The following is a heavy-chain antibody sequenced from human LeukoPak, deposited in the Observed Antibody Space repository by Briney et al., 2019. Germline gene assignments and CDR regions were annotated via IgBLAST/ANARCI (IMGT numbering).Heavy chain of an antibody. V-gene: IGHV4-38-2*02. J-gene: IGHJ3*02. D-gene: IGHD3-10*01. CDR1: GYSISSGYY. Sequence: SETLSLTCTVSGYSISSGYYWGWIRQPPGKGLEWIGSIYHSGSTYYNPSLKSRVTISVDTSKNQFSLKLSSVTAADTAVYYCARTRYYGSGSYYDNDAFDIWGQGTMVTVSS. CDR2: IYHSGST. CDR3: ARTRYYGSGSYYDNDAFDI.